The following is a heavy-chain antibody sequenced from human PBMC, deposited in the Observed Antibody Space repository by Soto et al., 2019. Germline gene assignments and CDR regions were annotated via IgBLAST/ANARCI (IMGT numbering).Heavy chain of an antibody. Sequence: TLVNPTQTLTLTCTFSGFSLSTSGVGVGWIRQPPGKALEWLALIYWNDDKRYSPSLKSRLTITKDTSKNQVVLTMTNMDPVDTATYYCAHRRGAVAASLFDYWGQGTLVTVSS. CDR1: GFSLSTSGVG. CDR2: IYWNDDK. CDR3: AHRRGAVAASLFDY. V-gene: IGHV2-5*01. D-gene: IGHD6-19*01. J-gene: IGHJ4*02.